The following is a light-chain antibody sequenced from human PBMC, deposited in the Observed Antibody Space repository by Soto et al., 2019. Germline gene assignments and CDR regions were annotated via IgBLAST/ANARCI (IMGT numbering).Light chain of an antibody. J-gene: IGKJ4*01. CDR2: GAS. V-gene: IGKV3-20*01. CDR3: QQYGSSVLT. CDR1: QSVSSIY. Sequence: EIVLTQSPGTLSLSPGERATLSCRASQSVSSIYLAWYQQTPGQAPRLLIYGASTRATGIPDRFSGSGSGTDFTLTISRLEPEDFAGYYCQQYGSSVLTFGGGTKVEIK.